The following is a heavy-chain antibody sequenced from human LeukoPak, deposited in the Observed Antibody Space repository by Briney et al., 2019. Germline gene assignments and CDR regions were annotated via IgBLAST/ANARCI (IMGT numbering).Heavy chain of an antibody. CDR1: GYTFTGYY. CDR2: INPNSGGT. D-gene: IGHD6-19*01. V-gene: IGHV1-2*02. J-gene: IGHJ5*02. CDR3: ARDSHSSGWYGDWFDP. Sequence: ASVKVSCKASGYTFTGYYMHWGRQAPGQGLEWMGWINPNSGGTNYAQKFQGRVTMTRDTSISTAYMELSRLRSDDTAVYYCARDSHSSGWYGDWFDPWGQGTLVTVSS.